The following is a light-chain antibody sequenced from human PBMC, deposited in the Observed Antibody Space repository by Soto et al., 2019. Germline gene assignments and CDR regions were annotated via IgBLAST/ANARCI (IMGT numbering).Light chain of an antibody. Sequence: QSVLAQPASVSGSLGQSITISCTGTSSDVGAYNYVSWYQQQPGKAPKLMISELSNRPSGVSNRFSGSKSGNTASLIISGLQAEDEADYYCCSFTSITTYVFGTGSKVTGL. V-gene: IGLV2-14*01. CDR1: SSDVGAYNY. J-gene: IGLJ1*01. CDR2: ELS. CDR3: CSFTSITTYV.